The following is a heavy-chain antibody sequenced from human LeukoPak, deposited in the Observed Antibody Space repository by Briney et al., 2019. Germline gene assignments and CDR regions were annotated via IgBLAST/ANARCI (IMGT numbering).Heavy chain of an antibody. CDR2: IYYSGSA. J-gene: IGHJ4*02. Sequence: SETLSLTCTVSGGSISSYYWSWIRQPPGKGLEWIGYIYYSGSANYNPSLKSRVTISVDTSKNQFSLKLSSVTVADTAVYYCARTGGQQLADFDYWGQGTLVTVSS. CDR3: ARTGGQQLADFDY. V-gene: IGHV4-59*01. CDR1: GGSISSYY. D-gene: IGHD6-6*01.